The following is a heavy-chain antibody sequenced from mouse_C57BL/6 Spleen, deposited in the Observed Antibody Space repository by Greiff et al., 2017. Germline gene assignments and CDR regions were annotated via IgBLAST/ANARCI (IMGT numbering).Heavy chain of an antibody. CDR1: GFTFSNYW. CDR3: TGVIYYDYDFWYFDV. J-gene: IGHJ1*03. V-gene: IGHV6-3*01. CDR2: IRLKSDNYAT. D-gene: IGHD2-4*01. Sequence: DVKLVESGGGLVQPGGSMKLSCVASGFTFSNYWMNWVRQSPETGLEWVAQIRLKSDNYATHYAESVKGRFTISRDDSKSSVYLQMNNLRAEDTGIYYCTGVIYYDYDFWYFDVWGTGTTVTVSS.